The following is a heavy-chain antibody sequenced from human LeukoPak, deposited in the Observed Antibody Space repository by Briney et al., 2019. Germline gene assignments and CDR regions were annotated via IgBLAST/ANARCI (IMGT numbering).Heavy chain of an antibody. CDR1: GGSFSGYY. CDR2: INHSGSA. J-gene: IGHJ4*02. Sequence: KPSETLSLTCAVYGGSFSGYYWSWIRQPPGKGLEWIGEINHSGSANYYPSLKSRVTMSVDTSKNQFSLNLSSVTAADTAVYYCARGNYYDSSGLPFDHWGQGTLVTVSS. V-gene: IGHV4-34*01. D-gene: IGHD3-22*01. CDR3: ARGNYYDSSGLPFDH.